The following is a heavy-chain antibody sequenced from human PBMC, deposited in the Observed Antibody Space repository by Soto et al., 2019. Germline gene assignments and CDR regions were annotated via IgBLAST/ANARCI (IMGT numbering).Heavy chain of an antibody. J-gene: IGHJ6*03. V-gene: IGHV3-30*18. CDR2: ISYDGSNK. CDR3: AKDWAEAEKYYMDV. Sequence: QVQLVESGGGVVQPGRSLRLSCAASGFTFSSYGMHWVRQAPGKGLEWVAVISYDGSNKYYADSVKGRFTISRDNSKNTLYLQMNSLRAEDTAGYYCAKDWAEAEKYYMDVWGKGTTVTVSS. CDR1: GFTFSSYG. D-gene: IGHD3-16*01.